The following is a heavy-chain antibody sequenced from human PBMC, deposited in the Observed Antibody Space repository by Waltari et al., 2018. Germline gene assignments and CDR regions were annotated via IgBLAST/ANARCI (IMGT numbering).Heavy chain of an antibody. CDR3: ARAREHSSDFWNGYSYYFDQ. D-gene: IGHD3-3*01. CDR1: RFSFSDYY. CDR2: MNSAGSAI. Sequence: SCAASRFSFSDYYMTWLLQAPGKGLEWVSYMNSAGSAIHYADYVKGRFTLALDNAKNSLYLQMNSLSADDTAIYYCARAREHSSDFWNGYSYYFDQWGQGTLVTVSS. J-gene: IGHJ4*02. V-gene: IGHV3-11*01.